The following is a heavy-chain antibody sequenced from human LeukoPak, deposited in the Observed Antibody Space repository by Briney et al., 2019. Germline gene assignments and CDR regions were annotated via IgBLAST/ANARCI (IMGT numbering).Heavy chain of an antibody. V-gene: IGHV3-30*18. J-gene: IGHJ6*02. CDR1: GFTFSSYG. D-gene: IGHD3-10*01. CDR2: ISYDGSNK. Sequence: GGSLRLSCAASGFTFSSYGMHWVRQAPGKGLEWVAVISYDGSNKYYADSVKGRFTISRDNSKNKLYLQMNSLRAEDTAVYYCAKNYLPDYYGSGSYYNAAMDVWGQGTTVTVSS. CDR3: AKNYLPDYYGSGSYYNAAMDV.